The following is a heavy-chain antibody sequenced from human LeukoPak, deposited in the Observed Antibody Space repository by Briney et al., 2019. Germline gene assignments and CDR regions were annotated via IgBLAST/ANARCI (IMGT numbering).Heavy chain of an antibody. CDR2: IYDSGST. J-gene: IGHJ4*02. D-gene: IGHD2-15*01. CDR3: ARGNPTCSGGTCSFDY. V-gene: IGHV4-39*01. CDR1: GGSISSSSYY. Sequence: SETLSLTCTVSGGSISSSSYYWGWIRQPPGKGLEWIENIYDSGSTYYNPSLKTRVTISVDTSKNQFSLKLSSVTAADTAVYYCARGNPTCSGGTCSFDYWGQGTLVTVSS.